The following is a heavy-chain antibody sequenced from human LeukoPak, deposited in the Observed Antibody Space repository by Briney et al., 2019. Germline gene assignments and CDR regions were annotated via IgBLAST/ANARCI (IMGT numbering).Heavy chain of an antibody. J-gene: IGHJ4*02. Sequence: ASVKVSCKASGYTFTSYGISWVRQAPGQGLEWMGWISAYNGNTNYAQKLQGRVTMTTDTSTSTAYMELRSLRSDDTAVYYCARDVVTLLWFGEPSPGDYWGQGTLVTVSS. CDR2: ISAYNGNT. V-gene: IGHV1-18*01. CDR3: ARDVVTLLWFGEPSPGDY. D-gene: IGHD3-10*01. CDR1: GYTFTSYG.